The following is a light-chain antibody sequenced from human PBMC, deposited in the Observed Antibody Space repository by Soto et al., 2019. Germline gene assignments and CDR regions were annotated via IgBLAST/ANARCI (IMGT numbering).Light chain of an antibody. CDR2: GAS. CDR3: QQYGSSPTYT. CDR1: QSVSSSY. V-gene: IGKV3-20*01. J-gene: IGKJ2*01. Sequence: EIVLTQSPGTLSLSPGERATLSCRASQSVSSSYLAWYEKKPGQAPRLLIYGASSRATGIPDRFSGSGSGTDFTLTFSRLEPEDFAVYYCQQYGSSPTYTFGQGTKLEIK.